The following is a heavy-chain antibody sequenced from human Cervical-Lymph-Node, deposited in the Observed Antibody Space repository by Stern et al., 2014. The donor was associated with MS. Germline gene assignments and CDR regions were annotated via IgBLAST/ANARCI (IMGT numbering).Heavy chain of an antibody. CDR1: GFTFSAYY. Sequence: QVQLVESGGGLVKPGESLRLSCQASGFTFSAYYMSWIRQAPGKGLEWISFIGSRGDIIYYADSVRGRFTISRDNAKNSLYLQLNSLRAEDTAVYYCVRADGSKDVYWGQGTLVTVSS. CDR3: VRADGSKDVY. D-gene: IGHD3-10*01. CDR2: IGSRGDII. V-gene: IGHV3-11*01. J-gene: IGHJ4*02.